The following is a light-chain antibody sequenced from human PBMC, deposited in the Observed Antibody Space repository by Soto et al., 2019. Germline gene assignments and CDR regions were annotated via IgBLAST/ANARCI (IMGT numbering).Light chain of an antibody. Sequence: EIVLTQSPVTLSLSPGERATLSCRATRSVNNFVAWYQQKPGQAPSLLISDASNRATGIPDRFSGSGSGTDFTLTINSLEPEDFAVYFCHQRAAWPPTFGGGTKVEIK. J-gene: IGKJ4*01. CDR2: DAS. CDR3: HQRAAWPPT. CDR1: RSVNNF. V-gene: IGKV3-11*01.